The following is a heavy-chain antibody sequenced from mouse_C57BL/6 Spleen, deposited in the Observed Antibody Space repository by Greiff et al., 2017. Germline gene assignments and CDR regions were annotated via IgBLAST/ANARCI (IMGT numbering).Heavy chain of an antibody. CDR1: GFTFSDYY. CDR3: ARDHGGTGYFDV. Sequence: EVQLVESEGGLVQPGSSMKLSCTASGFTFSDYYMAWVRQVPEKGLEWVANINYDGSSTYYLDSLKSRFIISRDNAKNILYLQMSSLKSEDTATYYCARDHGGTGYFDVWGTGTTVTVSS. J-gene: IGHJ1*03. CDR2: INYDGSST. D-gene: IGHD3-3*01. V-gene: IGHV5-16*01.